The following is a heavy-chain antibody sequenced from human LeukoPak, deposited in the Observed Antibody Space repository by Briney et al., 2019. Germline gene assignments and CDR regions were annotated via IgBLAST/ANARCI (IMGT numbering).Heavy chain of an antibody. Sequence: TSETLSLTCTVSGDSISSYSWSWIRQPPGKGLEWIGYIYYSGSTNYNSSLKSRVTISVDTSKNQFSLKLSSVTAADTAVYYCATFGASSGWSGFDYWGQGTLVTVSS. CDR2: IYYSGST. D-gene: IGHD6-19*01. CDR3: ATFGASSGWSGFDY. V-gene: IGHV4-59*01. CDR1: GDSISSYS. J-gene: IGHJ4*02.